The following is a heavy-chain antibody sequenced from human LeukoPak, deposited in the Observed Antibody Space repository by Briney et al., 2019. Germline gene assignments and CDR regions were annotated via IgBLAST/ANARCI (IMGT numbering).Heavy chain of an antibody. CDR3: AKGLRKLIVGSTEYYFDY. J-gene: IGHJ4*02. D-gene: IGHD1-26*01. V-gene: IGHV3-7*01. CDR1: GLTFNIHW. Sequence: PGGSLRLSCAASGLTFNIHWMNWVRQAPGKGLECVANINQDGSDKYYVDSVKGRFTISRDNTKNSLYLQMNSLRAEDTAVYYCAKGLRKLIVGSTEYYFDYWGQGTLVTVSS. CDR2: INQDGSDK.